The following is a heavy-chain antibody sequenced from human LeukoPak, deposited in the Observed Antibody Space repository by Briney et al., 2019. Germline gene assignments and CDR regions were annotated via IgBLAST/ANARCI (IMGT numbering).Heavy chain of an antibody. Sequence: SETLSLTCTVSGGSISSYYWSWIRQPPGKGLEWIGYIYYSGSTNYNPSLKSRVTISVDTSKNQFSLKLSSVTAADTAVYYCARDRKGYDDAFDIWGQGTMVTVSS. J-gene: IGHJ3*02. D-gene: IGHD1-1*01. V-gene: IGHV4-59*01. CDR1: GGSISSYY. CDR3: ARDRKGYDDAFDI. CDR2: IYYSGST.